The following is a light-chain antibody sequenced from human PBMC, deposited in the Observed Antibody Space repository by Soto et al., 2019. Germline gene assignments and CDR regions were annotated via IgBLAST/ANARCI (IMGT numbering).Light chain of an antibody. V-gene: IGKV4-1*01. Sequence: DIVMTQSPDSLAVSLGEAATINCKSSQSVLYSPNNKNYLTWYQQKPGQPPKLLIYLASTRESVVPDRFSGSGSGTDFTLNISSLQAEDVAIYYCQQSYSAPYTFGQGNNLEIK. CDR1: QSVLYSPNNKNY. CDR2: LAS. CDR3: QQSYSAPYT. J-gene: IGKJ2*01.